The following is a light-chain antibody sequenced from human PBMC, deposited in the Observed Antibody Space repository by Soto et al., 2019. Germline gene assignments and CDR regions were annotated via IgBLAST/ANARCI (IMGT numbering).Light chain of an antibody. V-gene: IGLV2-14*01. J-gene: IGLJ3*02. Sequence: ALTQPASVSGSPGQSITISCTGTSSDVGGYDFVSWYQQRPGKAPKLIIYDVSNRPSGVSNRFSGSKSGNTASLTISGLQAEDEADYYCTSYTRSDIGVFGGGTKLTVL. CDR1: SSDVGGYDF. CDR3: TSYTRSDIGV. CDR2: DVS.